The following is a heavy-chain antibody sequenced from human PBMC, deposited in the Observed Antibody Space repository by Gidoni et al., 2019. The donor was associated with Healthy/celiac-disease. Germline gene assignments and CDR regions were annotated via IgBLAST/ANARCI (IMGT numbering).Heavy chain of an antibody. J-gene: IGHJ4*02. CDR3: ASSGYSSGWYSL. D-gene: IGHD6-19*01. V-gene: IGHV4-39*07. CDR1: GGSISSSSYY. Sequence: QLQLQESGPGLVKPSETLSLTCTVSGGSISSSSYYWGWIRQPPGKGLEWIGSIYYSGSTYYNPSLKSRVTISVDTSKNQFSLKLSCVTAADTAVYYCASSGYSSGWYSLWGQGTLVTVSS. CDR2: IYYSGST.